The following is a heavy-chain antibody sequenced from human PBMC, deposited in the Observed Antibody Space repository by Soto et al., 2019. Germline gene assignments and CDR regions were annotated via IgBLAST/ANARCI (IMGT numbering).Heavy chain of an antibody. V-gene: IGHV3-30*18. CDR1: GFTFSSYG. CDR2: ISYDGSNK. J-gene: IGHJ3*02. D-gene: IGHD6-6*01. Sequence: GGSLRLSCAASGFTFSSYGMHWVRQAPGKGLEWVAVISYDGSNKYYADSVKGRFTISRDNSKNTLYLQMNSLRAEDTAVYYCAKSSAVPIAARPEGDAFDIWGQGTMVTVSS. CDR3: AKSSAVPIAARPEGDAFDI.